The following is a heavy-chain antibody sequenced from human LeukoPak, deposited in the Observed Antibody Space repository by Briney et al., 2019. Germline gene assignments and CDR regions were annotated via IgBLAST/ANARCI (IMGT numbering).Heavy chain of an antibody. D-gene: IGHD6-6*01. CDR3: ARRKPDSSSAHHYYYYYMDV. CDR2: IYRGGSS. V-gene: IGHV3-53*01. J-gene: IGHJ6*03. Sequence: GGSLGLSCAASGFTVSSNYMSWVRQAPGKGLEWVSVIYRGGSSYNADSVKGRFTISRDNSKNTLYLQMNSLRAEDTAVYYCARRKPDSSSAHHYYYYYMDVWGKGTTVTVSS. CDR1: GFTVSSNY.